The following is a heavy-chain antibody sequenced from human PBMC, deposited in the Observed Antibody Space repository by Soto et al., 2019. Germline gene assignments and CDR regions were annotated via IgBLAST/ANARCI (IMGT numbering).Heavy chain of an antibody. V-gene: IGHV1-18*01. D-gene: IGHD3-16*01. CDR1: GYIFVNYG. J-gene: IGHJ6*02. CDR2: ISPYTGNT. CDR3: VMVDNYVTPTPQDV. Sequence: QVQLVQSGDEVKKPGASVKVSCKASGYIFVNYGIAWVRQAPGQWLEWMGWISPYTGNTHSATKVQGRLTMTTDTSTSTANMDLGSLTSDDTAVYYCVMVDNYVTPTPQDVWGQGTTVTVSS.